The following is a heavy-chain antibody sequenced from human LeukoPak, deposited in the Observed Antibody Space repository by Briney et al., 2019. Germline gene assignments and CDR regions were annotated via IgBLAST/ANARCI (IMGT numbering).Heavy chain of an antibody. CDR2: IKHDGSDK. Sequence: GGSLRLSCAASGFTFSTYWMSWVRQAPGKGLEWVANIKHDGSDKYYVDSVKGRFTISRDNAKNSLYLQMNSLRAEDTAVYYCARDPEDIVATIRGTWGQGTLVTVSS. J-gene: IGHJ4*02. D-gene: IGHD5-12*01. CDR3: ARDPEDIVATIRGT. CDR1: GFTFSTYW. V-gene: IGHV3-7*01.